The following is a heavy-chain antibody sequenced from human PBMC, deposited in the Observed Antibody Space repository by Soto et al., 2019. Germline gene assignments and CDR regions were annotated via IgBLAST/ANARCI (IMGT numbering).Heavy chain of an antibody. D-gene: IGHD3-22*01. CDR2: IIPIFGTA. Sequence: SVKVSCKASGGTFSSYAISWVRQAPGQGLEWMGGIIPIFGTANYAQKFQGRVTITADESTSTAYMELSSSVTAADTAVYYCARSADYDYSGYYYYFDYWGQGTLVTVSS. J-gene: IGHJ4*02. V-gene: IGHV1-69*13. CDR3: ARSADYDYSGYYYYFDY. CDR1: GGTFSSYA.